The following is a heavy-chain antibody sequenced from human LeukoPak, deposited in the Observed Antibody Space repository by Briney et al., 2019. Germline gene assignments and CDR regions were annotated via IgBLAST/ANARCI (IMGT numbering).Heavy chain of an antibody. D-gene: IGHD2-8*01. CDR2: INHSGST. CDR3: ARGSHCTNGVCYLSSLDY. V-gene: IGHV4-34*01. J-gene: IGHJ4*02. Sequence: SETLSLTCAVYGGSFSGYYWSWIRQPPGKGPEWIGEINHSGSTNYNPSLKSRVTISVDTSKNQFSLKLSSVTAADTAVYYCARGSHCTNGVCYLSSLDYWGQGTLVTVSS. CDR1: GGSFSGYY.